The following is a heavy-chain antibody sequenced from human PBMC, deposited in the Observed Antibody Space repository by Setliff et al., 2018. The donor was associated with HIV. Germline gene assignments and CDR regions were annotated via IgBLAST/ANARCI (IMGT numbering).Heavy chain of an antibody. J-gene: IGHJ4*02. CDR3: AKGRPRIQVWEGFDY. CDR1: GGSFSGHY. Sequence: PSETLSLTCAVYGGSFSGHYWSWIRQPPGKGLEWIGEMYHSGTTNYNPSLTSRVTISVDKSKNQFSLNLTSVTAADTAVYYCAKGRPRIQVWEGFDYWGQGILVTVSS. V-gene: IGHV4-34*01. CDR2: MYHSGTT. D-gene: IGHD5-18*01.